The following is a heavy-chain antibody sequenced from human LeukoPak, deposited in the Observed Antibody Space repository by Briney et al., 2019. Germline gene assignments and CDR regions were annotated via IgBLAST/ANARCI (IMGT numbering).Heavy chain of an antibody. Sequence: GGSLRLSCAASGFTFTDYYMSWIRQAPGKGLEWLSYISSSGSTIYYADSVKGRFTISRDNAKNSLYLQMNSLRAEDTAVYYCARGRFAVTVDYWGQGTLVTVSS. V-gene: IGHV3-11*04. D-gene: IGHD2-21*02. CDR3: ARGRFAVTVDY. J-gene: IGHJ4*02. CDR1: GFTFTDYY. CDR2: ISSSGSTI.